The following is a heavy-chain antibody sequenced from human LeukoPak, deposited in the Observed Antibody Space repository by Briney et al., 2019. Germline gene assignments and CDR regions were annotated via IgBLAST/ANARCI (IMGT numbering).Heavy chain of an antibody. CDR2: ISAYNGNT. CDR3: ARQYCSGGSCYERSYYYYYYYMDV. D-gene: IGHD2-15*01. Sequence: APVKVSCKASGYTFTSYGISWVRQAPGQGLECMGWISAYNGNTNYAQKLQGRVTMTTDTSTSTAYMELRSLRSDDTAVYYCARQYCSGGSCYERSYYYYYYYMDVWGKGTTVTVSS. CDR1: GYTFTSYG. V-gene: IGHV1-18*01. J-gene: IGHJ6*03.